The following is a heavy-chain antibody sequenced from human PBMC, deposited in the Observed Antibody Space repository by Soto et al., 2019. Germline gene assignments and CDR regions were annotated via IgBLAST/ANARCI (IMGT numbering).Heavy chain of an antibody. CDR1: GFTFISYA. CDR3: AKWASRRAYCGGDCFFDS. D-gene: IGHD2-21*01. V-gene: IGHV3-23*01. CDR2: VSGSGGST. Sequence: EVQLLESGGGLVQPGGSLRLSCAASGFTFISYAMSWVRQAPGEGLEWVSGVSGSGGSTPYADSVKGRFTISRDNPKKPLYLQMDSLRAEDTAVYYCAKWASRRAYCGGDCFFDSWGQGTLITVSS. J-gene: IGHJ4*02.